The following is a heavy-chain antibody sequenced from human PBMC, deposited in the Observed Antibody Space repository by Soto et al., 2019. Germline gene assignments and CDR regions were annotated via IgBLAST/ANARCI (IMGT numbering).Heavy chain of an antibody. V-gene: IGHV5-51*01. CDR2: IQPCRSDL. CDR3: ARHINYICAS. Sequence: GESLKISCKGSGYNFGSDWIGWVRQMPGKGLEWMWIIQPCRSDLRYSPSFQGQVTISADKSINTAYLQWSSLKASDTAMYYCARHINYICASWGPGTLVTVSS. J-gene: IGHJ5*02. D-gene: IGHD4-4*01. CDR1: GYNFGSDW.